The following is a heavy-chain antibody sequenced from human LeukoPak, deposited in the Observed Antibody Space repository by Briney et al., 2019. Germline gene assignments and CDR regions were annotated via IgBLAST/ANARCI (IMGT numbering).Heavy chain of an antibody. D-gene: IGHD1/OR15-1a*01. Sequence: SETLSLTCIVSGGSISTSSHYWGWVRQPPGKGLEWIGNIHHSGSTYHNPSLDSRVTMSVDTSRNQISLKLTSVTAADTAVYYCASRTWAAAYLQHWGQGALVTVSS. CDR2: IHHSGST. CDR3: ASRTWAAAYLQH. CDR1: GGSISTSSHY. J-gene: IGHJ1*01. V-gene: IGHV4-39*01.